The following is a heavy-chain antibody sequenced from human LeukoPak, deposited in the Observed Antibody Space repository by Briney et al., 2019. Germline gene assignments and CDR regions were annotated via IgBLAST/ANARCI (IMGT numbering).Heavy chain of an antibody. CDR2: IDSGSSTI. J-gene: IGHJ5*02. D-gene: IGHD3-3*01. Sequence: GGSLRLSCAASGFTFRTYSINRVRQAPGKGLEWLAYIDSGSSTIYYADSVKGRFTISRDNAKNSLYLQMNSLRAEDTAVYYCANSPRILWFDPWGQGTLVTVSS. CDR3: ANSPRILWFDP. V-gene: IGHV3-48*01. CDR1: GFTFRTYS.